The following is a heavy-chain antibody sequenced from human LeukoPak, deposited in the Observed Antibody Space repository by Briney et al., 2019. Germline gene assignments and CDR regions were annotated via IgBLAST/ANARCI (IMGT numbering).Heavy chain of an antibody. CDR3: ARNTVTTTYYYYYYMDV. J-gene: IGHJ6*03. V-gene: IGHV4-59*01. Sequence: SETLSLTCAVYGGSFSGYYWSWIRQPPGKGLEWIGYIYYSGSTNYNPSLKSRVTISVDTSKNQFSLKLSSVTAADTAVYYCARNTVTTTYYYYYYMDVWGKGTTVTVSS. CDR2: IYYSGST. CDR1: GGSFSGYY. D-gene: IGHD4-17*01.